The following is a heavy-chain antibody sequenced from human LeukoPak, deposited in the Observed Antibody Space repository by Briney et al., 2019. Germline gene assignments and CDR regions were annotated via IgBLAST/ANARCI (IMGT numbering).Heavy chain of an antibody. D-gene: IGHD3-22*01. J-gene: IGHJ4*02. Sequence: GESLKISCKGSGCSFTTYWIGWVRRMPGKGVEWMGIIYPGDSDTTYSPSFQGQVTISADKSNNNSYLQWRSLKASDTAMYYCARPYYYDSSGYYYDFWGQGTLVTVSS. CDR1: GCSFTTYW. CDR2: IYPGDSDT. V-gene: IGHV5-51*01. CDR3: ARPYYYDSSGYYYDF.